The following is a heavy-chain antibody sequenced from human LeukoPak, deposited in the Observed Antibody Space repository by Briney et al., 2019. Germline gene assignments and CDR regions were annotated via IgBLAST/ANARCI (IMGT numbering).Heavy chain of an antibody. CDR1: GFTFSSYS. J-gene: IGHJ4*02. V-gene: IGHV3-21*01. CDR3: ARDGPGVVVRATLHSDLDY. CDR2: ISSSSSYI. D-gene: IGHD2-15*01. Sequence: PGGSLRLSCAASGFTFSSYSMNWVRQAPGKGLEWVSSISSSSSYIYYADSVKGRFTISRDNAKNSLYLQMNSLRAEDTAVYYCARDGPGVVVRATLHSDLDYWGQGTLVTVSS.